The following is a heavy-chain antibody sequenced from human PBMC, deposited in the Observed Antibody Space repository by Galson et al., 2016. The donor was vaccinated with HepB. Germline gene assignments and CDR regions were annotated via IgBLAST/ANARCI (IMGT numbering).Heavy chain of an antibody. CDR1: GGSIDTSNW. CDR3: AATFFKFDP. CDR2: IYHSGIT. D-gene: IGHD3-3*01. V-gene: IGHV4-4*02. J-gene: IGHJ5*02. Sequence: ETLSLTCAVSGGSIDTSNWWSWVRQPPGKGLEWIGEIYHSGITNYNPSLKSRVTISVDTSKSQFSLKVTSVTAADTAVYYCAATFFKFDPWGQGTLVFVSS.